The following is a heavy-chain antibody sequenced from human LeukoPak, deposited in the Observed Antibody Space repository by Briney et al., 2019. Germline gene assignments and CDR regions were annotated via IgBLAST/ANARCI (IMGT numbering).Heavy chain of an antibody. Sequence: GGSLRLSCAASGFTFSSYGMHWVRQAPGKGLEWVAVIWYDGSNKYYADSVKGRVTISRDSSKNTLYLQMNSLRAEDTAVYYCARGRVKNDYGDYIDYWGQGTLVTVSS. D-gene: IGHD4-17*01. CDR3: ARGRVKNDYGDYIDY. CDR2: IWYDGSNK. V-gene: IGHV3-33*01. CDR1: GFTFSSYG. J-gene: IGHJ4*02.